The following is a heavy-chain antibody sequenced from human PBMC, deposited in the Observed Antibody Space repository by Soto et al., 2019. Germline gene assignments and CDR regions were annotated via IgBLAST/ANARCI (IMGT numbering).Heavy chain of an antibody. J-gene: IGHJ4*02. CDR1: GGTFSSYA. CDR2: INPNTGAI. V-gene: IGHV1-2*02. D-gene: IGHD3-3*01. CDR3: ARDDYDFWSGYYPGGDY. Sequence: ASVKVSCKASGGTFSSYAISWVRQAPGQGLEWMGWINPNTGAIKYAQKFQGRVTMTRDTSISTAYMELSSLTSDDTAVYYCARDDYDFWSGYYPGGDYWGQGTLVTVSS.